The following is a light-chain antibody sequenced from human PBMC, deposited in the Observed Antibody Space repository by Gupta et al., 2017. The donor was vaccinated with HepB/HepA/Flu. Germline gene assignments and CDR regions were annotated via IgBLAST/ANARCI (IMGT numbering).Light chain of an antibody. V-gene: IGKV3-11*01. Sequence: EIVMTQSPATLSLSPGESATLSCSASRSVSIYLAWYQHKPGQAPRPLIYDASNRATGIPARFSGSGSGTDFTLTISSLEPEDTAVYYCLQRSSWPLTFGGGTKVEIK. CDR2: DAS. CDR3: LQRSSWPLT. J-gene: IGKJ4*01. CDR1: RSVSIY.